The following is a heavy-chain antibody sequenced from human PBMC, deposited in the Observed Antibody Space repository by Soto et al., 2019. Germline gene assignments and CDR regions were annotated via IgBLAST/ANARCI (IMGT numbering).Heavy chain of an antibody. CDR3: AKEPVGKYNWFDP. CDR1: GFTFNNYA. J-gene: IGHJ5*02. CDR2: VSGSGGSR. Sequence: TGGSLRLSCAASGFTFNNYAMSWVRQAPGKGLEWISSVSGSGGSRDYADSVKGRFTISRDNSKNTLYLQMNSLRVEDTAVYYCAKEPVGKYNWFDPWGQGTLVTVSS. D-gene: IGHD2-15*01. V-gene: IGHV3-23*01.